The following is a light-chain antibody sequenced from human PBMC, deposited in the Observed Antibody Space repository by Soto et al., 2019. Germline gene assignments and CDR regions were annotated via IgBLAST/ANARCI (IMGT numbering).Light chain of an antibody. Sequence: LTQPPSASGSPGQSVAISCTGTSSDVGGYNYVSWYQQHPGKAPKLMIYDVSKRPSGVPDRFSGSKSGNTASLTVSGLQAEDEAEYYCSSYAGTHIVFGTGTKVTVL. J-gene: IGLJ1*01. CDR2: DVS. CDR3: SSYAGTHIV. V-gene: IGLV2-8*01. CDR1: SSDVGGYNY.